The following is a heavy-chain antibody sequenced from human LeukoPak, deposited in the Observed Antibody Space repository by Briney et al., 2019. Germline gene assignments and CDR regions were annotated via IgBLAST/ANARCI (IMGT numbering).Heavy chain of an antibody. CDR2: MYTSGTT. D-gene: IGHD6-19*01. V-gene: IGHV4-4*07. CDR3: ARRISSGYFDY. J-gene: IGHJ4*02. CDR1: GASISSYY. Sequence: KPSETLSLTCTVSGASISSYYWSWIRQPAGKGLEWIGHMYTSGTTNYNPSLRSRVTMSVDTSKNQFSLKLSSVTAADTAVYYCARRISSGYFDYWGQGTLVTVSS.